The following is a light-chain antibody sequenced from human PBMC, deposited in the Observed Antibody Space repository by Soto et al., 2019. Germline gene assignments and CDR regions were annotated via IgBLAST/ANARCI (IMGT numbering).Light chain of an antibody. CDR3: ATWDTTLSVYV. Sequence: QSVLTQPPSVSAAPGQTVSISCSGSSSNIGNNFVSWYQHLPGTAPTLLILANDKRPSGIPDRFSGSKSDTSATLGIIALQTGDEADYYCATWDTTLSVYVFGTGTKLTVL. J-gene: IGLJ1*01. CDR1: SSNIGNNF. V-gene: IGLV1-51*01. CDR2: AND.